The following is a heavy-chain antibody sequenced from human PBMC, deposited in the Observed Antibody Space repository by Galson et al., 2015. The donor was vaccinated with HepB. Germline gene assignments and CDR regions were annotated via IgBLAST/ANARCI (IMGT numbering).Heavy chain of an antibody. CDR1: GFTFSTFG. J-gene: IGHJ4*02. Sequence: SLRLSCAASGFTFSTFGMNWVRQAPGKGLEWISYINSASTATYYADSVKGRFTISRDNSKNSVHLQMNSLRAEDTAVYYCARAYYYDTSGYYNYWGQGTLVTVSS. CDR2: INSASTAT. D-gene: IGHD3-22*01. V-gene: IGHV3-48*01. CDR3: ARAYYYDTSGYYNY.